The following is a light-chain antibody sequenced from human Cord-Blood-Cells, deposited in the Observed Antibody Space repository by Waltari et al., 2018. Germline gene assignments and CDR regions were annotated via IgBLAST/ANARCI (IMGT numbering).Light chain of an antibody. Sequence: HSALTQPASVSGSPGQSITISCTGTSSDVGGYNYVSWYQHHPGKAPKLLSYDGSNRPSGVSTRFSGAKSGNTASLTISARQAEDEAEYYCSSYTSSSTYVFGTGTKVTVL. CDR1: SSDVGGYNY. V-gene: IGLV2-14*03. J-gene: IGLJ1*01. CDR2: DGS. CDR3: SSYTSSSTYV.